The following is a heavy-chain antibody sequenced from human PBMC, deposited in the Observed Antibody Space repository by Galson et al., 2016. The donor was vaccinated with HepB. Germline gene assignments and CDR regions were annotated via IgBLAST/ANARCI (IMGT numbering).Heavy chain of an antibody. V-gene: IGHV3-7*01. CDR2: INQPGSDK. CDR1: GFTFSDSW. CDR3: VRAEWVLHD. Sequence: SLRLSCAASGFTFSDSWMTWVRQAPGKGLEWVANINQPGSDKYYSASVEGRFTISKDNAKNFLYLQMNRLRAEDTAVYYCVRAEWVLHDWGRGTLVTVSS. D-gene: IGHD5-12*01. J-gene: IGHJ4*02.